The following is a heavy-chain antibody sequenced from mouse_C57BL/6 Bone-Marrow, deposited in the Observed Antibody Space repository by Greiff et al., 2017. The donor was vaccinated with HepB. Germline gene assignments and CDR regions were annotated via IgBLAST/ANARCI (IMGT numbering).Heavy chain of an antibody. CDR2: ISYDGSN. D-gene: IGHD1-1*01. CDR1: GYSITSGYY. CDR3: ATEHYCSSSWYFDV. Sequence: EVKVEESGPGLVKPSQSLSLTCSVTGYSITSGYYWNWIRQFPGNKLEWMGYISYDGSNNYNPSLKNRISITRDTSKNQFFLTLNSVTTEDTATYYCATEHYCSSSWYFDVWGTGTTVTVSS. V-gene: IGHV3-6*01. J-gene: IGHJ1*03.